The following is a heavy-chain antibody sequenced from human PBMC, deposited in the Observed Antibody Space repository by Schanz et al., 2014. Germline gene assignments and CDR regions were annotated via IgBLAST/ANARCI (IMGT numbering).Heavy chain of an antibody. CDR1: SYPFPLYS. V-gene: IGHV1-3*01. J-gene: IGHJ4*02. CDR2: INPGSGEP. Sequence: VHLSQSFSAVPRPGSSLPVSFKASSYPFPLYSTPWPLKAPGQRLEWMGWINPGSGEPKYSQNFQGRVTITRDTSASTAYMELSSLRSEDTAVYSCARGIGGYGANNYFDYWGQGTLVTGSS. D-gene: IGHD5-12*01. CDR3: ARGIGGYGANNYFDY.